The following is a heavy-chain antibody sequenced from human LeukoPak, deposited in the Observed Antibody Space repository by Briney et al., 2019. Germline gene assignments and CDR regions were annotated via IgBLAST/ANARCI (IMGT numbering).Heavy chain of an antibody. D-gene: IGHD6-13*01. V-gene: IGHV3-48*01. CDR3: AKGAAAAHPSYFQH. CDR2: ISSSSSTI. Sequence: PGGSLRLSCAASGFTFSSYSMNWVRQAPGKGLEWVSYISSSSSTIYYADSVKGRFTISRDNSKNTLYLQMNSLRAEDTAVYYCAKGAAAAHPSYFQHWGQGTLVTVSS. CDR1: GFTFSSYS. J-gene: IGHJ1*01.